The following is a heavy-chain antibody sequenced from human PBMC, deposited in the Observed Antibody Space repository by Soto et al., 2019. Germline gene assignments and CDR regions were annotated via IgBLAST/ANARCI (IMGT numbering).Heavy chain of an antibody. D-gene: IGHD5-12*01. CDR2: IYYSGST. J-gene: IGHJ4*02. CDR3: ARGSGDGYNFFDY. CDR1: GGSISSYY. Sequence: QAQLQESGPGLVKPSETLSLTCTVSGGSISSYYWSWIRQPPGKGLEWIGYIYYSGSTNYNPSLKSRVTISVDTSKNQFSLKLSSVTAADTAVYYCARGSGDGYNFFDYWGQGTLVTVSS. V-gene: IGHV4-59*01.